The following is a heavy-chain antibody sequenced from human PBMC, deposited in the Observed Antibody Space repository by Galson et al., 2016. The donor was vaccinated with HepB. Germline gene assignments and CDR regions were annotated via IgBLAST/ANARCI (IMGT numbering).Heavy chain of an antibody. CDR1: GFSLSTSGMS. CDR2: IDLDDDK. V-gene: IGHV2-70*01. J-gene: IGHJ4*02. Sequence: PALVKPTQTLTLTCTFSGFSLSTSGMSVSWIRQPPGKTLEWLALIDLDDDKFHSTSLKTRLTISKDTAKNQVVLTMTNMDPVDTATYYCARTPLQYYYGSGSYYFDYWGQGTLVTVSS. CDR3: ARTPLQYYYGSGSYYFDY. D-gene: IGHD3-10*01.